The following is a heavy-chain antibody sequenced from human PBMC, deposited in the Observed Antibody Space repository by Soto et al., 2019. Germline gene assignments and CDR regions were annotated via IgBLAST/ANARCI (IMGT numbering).Heavy chain of an antibody. CDR2: IYYSGST. D-gene: IGHD5-18*01. Sequence: SETLSLTCTVSGGSISSYYWSWIRQPPGKGLEWIGYIYYSGSTDYNPSLKSRVTISVDTSKNQFSLKLSSVTAADTAVYYCARVPGHTAMVIFGYWGQGTLVTVSS. J-gene: IGHJ4*02. V-gene: IGHV4-59*01. CDR1: GGSISSYY. CDR3: ARVPGHTAMVIFGY.